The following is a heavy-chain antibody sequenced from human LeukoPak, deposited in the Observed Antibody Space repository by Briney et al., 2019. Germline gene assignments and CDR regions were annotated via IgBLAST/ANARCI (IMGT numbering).Heavy chain of an antibody. CDR3: ARSLRYFDWLLSSSYYYYGMDV. V-gene: IGHV4-31*03. J-gene: IGHJ6*02. CDR2: IYYSGST. Sequence: PSGTLSLTCTVSGGSISSGGYYWSWIRQHPGKGLEWIGYIYYSGSTYYNPSLKSRVTISVDTSKNQFSLKLSSVTAADTAVYYCARSLRYFDWLLSSSYYYYGMDVWGQGTTVTVSS. D-gene: IGHD3-9*01. CDR1: GGSISSGGYY.